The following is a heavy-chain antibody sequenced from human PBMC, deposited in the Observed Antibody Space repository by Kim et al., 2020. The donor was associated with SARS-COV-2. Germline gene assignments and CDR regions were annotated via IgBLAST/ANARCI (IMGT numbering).Heavy chain of an antibody. Sequence: ATVQARFTIARDNSKNTLYLQRNSLRAEDTAVEYCAKDSRIVVIPADLDYWGHGTLVTVSS. CDR3: AKDSRIVVIPADLDY. D-gene: IGHD2-2*01. J-gene: IGHJ4*01. V-gene: IGHV3-23*01.